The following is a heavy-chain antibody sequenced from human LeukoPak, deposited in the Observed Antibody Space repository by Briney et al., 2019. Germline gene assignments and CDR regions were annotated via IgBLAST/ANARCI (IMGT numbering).Heavy chain of an antibody. CDR3: ARKTYDSSGLIPHPGVFDI. V-gene: IGHV4-30-2*06. Sequence: PSQTLSLTCSVSGGSISSGPYFWSWIRQSPGQGLEWIGYIWPSGSTNYNPSLKSRVTISVDKSKNEFSLKLSSVTAADTAVYYCARKTYDSSGLIPHPGVFDIWGQGTMVTVSS. J-gene: IGHJ3*02. CDR1: GGSISSGPYF. D-gene: IGHD3-22*01. CDR2: IWPSGST.